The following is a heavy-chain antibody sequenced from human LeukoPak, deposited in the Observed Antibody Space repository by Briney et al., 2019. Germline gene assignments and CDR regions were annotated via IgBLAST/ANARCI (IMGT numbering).Heavy chain of an antibody. CDR3: ARGDGVYVY. V-gene: IGHV3-48*03. Sequence: GGSLRLSCEASGFTFSGYEMNWVRQAPGKGLEWISYICGRGITTFSADSVKGRFTISRDDAKNLLYLQMNSLRAEDTAVYYCARGDGVYVYWGQGTLVTVSS. CDR1: GFTFSGYE. D-gene: IGHD5/OR15-5a*01. J-gene: IGHJ4*02. CDR2: ICGRGITT.